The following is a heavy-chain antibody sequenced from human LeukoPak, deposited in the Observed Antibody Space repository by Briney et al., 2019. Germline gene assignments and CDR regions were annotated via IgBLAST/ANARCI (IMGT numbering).Heavy chain of an antibody. CDR2: ISSDGTNK. D-gene: IGHD3-9*01. CDR1: RFTFRNYA. V-gene: IGHV3-30*04. Sequence: GGSLRLSCAASRFTFRNYAMHWVRQAPGRGLEWVAVISSDGTNKDYADSVKGRFTISRDNAKNSLYLQMNSLRAEDTAVYYCARSPSYDILTGYFLGREIDYWGQGTLVTVSS. J-gene: IGHJ4*02. CDR3: ARSPSYDILTGYFLGREIDY.